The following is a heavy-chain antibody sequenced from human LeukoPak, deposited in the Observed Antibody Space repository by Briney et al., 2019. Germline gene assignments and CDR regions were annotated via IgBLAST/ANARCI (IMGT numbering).Heavy chain of an antibody. V-gene: IGHV1-8*03. CDR3: ASPAAEYYYDSSDAFDI. J-gene: IGHJ3*02. D-gene: IGHD3-22*01. Sequence: GASVKVSCKASGYTFTSYDINWVRQATGQGLEWMGWMNPNSGNTGYAQKFQGRVTITRNTSISTAYMELSGLRSEDTAVYYCASPAAEYYYDSSDAFDIWGQGTMVTVSS. CDR1: GYTFTSYD. CDR2: MNPNSGNT.